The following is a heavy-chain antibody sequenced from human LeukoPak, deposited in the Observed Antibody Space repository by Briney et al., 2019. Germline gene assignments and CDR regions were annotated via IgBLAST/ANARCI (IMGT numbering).Heavy chain of an antibody. Sequence: PSETLSLTCTVSGGSISSGSYYWSWIRQPAGKGLEWIGRIYTSGSTNYNPSLKSRVTISVDTSKNQFSLKLSSVTAADTAVYYCARGSYYYDSSGYSGYWGQGTLVTVSS. J-gene: IGHJ4*02. CDR2: IYTSGST. D-gene: IGHD3-22*01. CDR1: GGSISSGSYY. CDR3: ARGSYYYDSSGYSGY. V-gene: IGHV4-61*02.